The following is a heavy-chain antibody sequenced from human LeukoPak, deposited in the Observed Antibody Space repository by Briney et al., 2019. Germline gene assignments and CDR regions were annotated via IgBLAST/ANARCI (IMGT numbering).Heavy chain of an antibody. J-gene: IGHJ4*02. Sequence: GGSLRLSCAASGVTFSSYGMSWVRQAPGKGLEWVADICSDGSTKYYADSVKGRFTISRDNAKNSLYLQMNILRAEDTAFYYCAGDEWELKHAAFDYWGQGTLVTVSS. CDR3: AGDEWELKHAAFDY. CDR2: ICSDGSTK. CDR1: GVTFSSYG. D-gene: IGHD1-26*01. V-gene: IGHV3-33*01.